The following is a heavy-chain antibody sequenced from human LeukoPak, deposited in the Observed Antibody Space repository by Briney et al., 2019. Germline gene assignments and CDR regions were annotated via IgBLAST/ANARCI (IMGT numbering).Heavy chain of an antibody. D-gene: IGHD6-13*01. J-gene: IGHJ6*01. CDR3: ARDHAAAAGGSDYYYYYGMDV. V-gene: IGHV3-30-3*01. CDR1: GFTFSSYA. CDR2: ISYNGSNK. Sequence: GGSLRLSCAASGFTFSSYAMHWVRQAPGKGLEWVAVISYNGSNKYYADSVKGRFTISRDNSKNTPYLQMNSLRAEDTAVYYCARDHAAAAGGSDYYYYYGMDVWGQGTTVTVSS.